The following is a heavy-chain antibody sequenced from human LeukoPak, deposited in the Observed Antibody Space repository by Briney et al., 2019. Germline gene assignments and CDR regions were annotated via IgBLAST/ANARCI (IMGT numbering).Heavy chain of an antibody. V-gene: IGHV1-2*02. J-gene: IGHJ4*02. D-gene: IGHD4-17*01. CDR1: GYTFTGYY. CDR2: INPNSGGT. CDR3: AREKAVTTSAASDY. Sequence: GASVKVSCKASGYTFTGYYVHWVRQAPGQGLEWMGWINPNSGGTNYAQKFQGRVTMTRDTSVSTTYMELSRLKSDDTAVYYCAREKAVTTSAASDYWGQGTLVTVSS.